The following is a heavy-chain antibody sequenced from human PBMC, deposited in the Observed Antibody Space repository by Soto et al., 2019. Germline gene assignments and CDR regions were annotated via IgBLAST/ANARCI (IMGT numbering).Heavy chain of an antibody. J-gene: IGHJ5*02. D-gene: IGHD3-3*01. CDR1: GFTFSSYS. CDR2: ISSSSSYI. Sequence: GGSLRLSCAASGFTFSSYSMNWFRQAPGKGLEWVSSISSSSSYIYYADSVKGRFTISRDNAKNSLYLQMNSLRAEDTAVYYCAREELGYYDFWSGYYTNWFDPWGQGTLVTVSS. CDR3: AREELGYYDFWSGYYTNWFDP. V-gene: IGHV3-21*01.